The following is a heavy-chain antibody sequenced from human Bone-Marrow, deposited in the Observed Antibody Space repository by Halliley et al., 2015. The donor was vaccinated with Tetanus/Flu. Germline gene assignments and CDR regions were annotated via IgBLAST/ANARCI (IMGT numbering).Heavy chain of an antibody. CDR2: ISAYSGNT. CDR3: AREDWSGGNCYQTRPHWYYYGLDV. Sequence: QLVQSGGEVKKPGDSVKVSCKASGYSIASYGVNWVRQAPGQGLEWVGWISAYSGNTNYAQKLQGRVTLSADTSTNTAYMQLRSLRSDDTAVYFCAREDWSGGNCYQTRPHWYYYGLDVWGQGTTVTVSS. V-gene: IGHV1-18*04. CDR1: GYSIASYG. D-gene: IGHD2-15*01. J-gene: IGHJ6*02.